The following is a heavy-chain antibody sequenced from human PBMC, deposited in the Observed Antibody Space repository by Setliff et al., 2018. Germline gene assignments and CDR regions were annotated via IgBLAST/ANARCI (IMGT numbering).Heavy chain of an antibody. D-gene: IGHD3-16*01. CDR2: ISSSSSYI. CDR3: TGGAGWLITS. V-gene: IGHV3-21*01. Sequence: GGSLRLSCAASGFTFSSYSMNWVRQAPGKGLEWVSSISSSSSYIYYADSVKGRFTISRDNAKNSLFLQMDSLRDEDTAVYYCTGGAGWLITSWGQGTLVTVSS. J-gene: IGHJ5*02. CDR1: GFTFSSYS.